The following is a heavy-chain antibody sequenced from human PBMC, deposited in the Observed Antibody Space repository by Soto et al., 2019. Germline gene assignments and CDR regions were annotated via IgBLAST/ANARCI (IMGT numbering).Heavy chain of an antibody. Sequence: HVQLVGSGGGVVQPGRSLRLSCAASGFTFSSYGMHWVRQAPGKGLEWVAVIWYDGSNKYYGDSVKGRFTISRDNSKNTLYLQMNSLGAEDTAVYYCARLYSAGDWGQGTLVTVSS. J-gene: IGHJ4*02. CDR1: GFTFSSYG. CDR2: IWYDGSNK. D-gene: IGHD5-12*01. V-gene: IGHV3-33*01. CDR3: ARLYSAGD.